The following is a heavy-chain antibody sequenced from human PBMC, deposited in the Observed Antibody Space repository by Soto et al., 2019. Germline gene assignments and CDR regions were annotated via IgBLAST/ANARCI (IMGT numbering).Heavy chain of an antibody. V-gene: IGHV1-2*02. CDR2: INPNSGGT. Sequence: GASVKFSCKASGYTFTGYYIHWERQAPGQGLEWMGWINPNSGGTKYPQKFQGRVTMTRDTSIRTVYMSLTGLKSDDTAVYFCARDLAKGGGSAGFDYWGQGTLVTVSS. CDR1: GYTFTGYY. D-gene: IGHD2-15*01. J-gene: IGHJ4*02. CDR3: ARDLAKGGGSAGFDY.